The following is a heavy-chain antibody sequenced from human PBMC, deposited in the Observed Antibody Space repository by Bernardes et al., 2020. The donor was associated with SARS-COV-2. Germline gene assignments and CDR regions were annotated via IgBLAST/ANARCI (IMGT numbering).Heavy chain of an antibody. Sequence: SETLSLTCAVSGYSISSGYYWGWIRQPPGKGLEWIGSIYHSGSTYYNPSLKSRVTISVDTSKNQFSLKLSSVTAADTAVYYCARAVGYCSSTSCSYFDYWGQGTLVTVSS. V-gene: IGHV4-38-2*01. CDR1: GYSISSGYY. J-gene: IGHJ4*02. CDR3: ARAVGYCSSTSCSYFDY. D-gene: IGHD2-2*01. CDR2: IYHSGST.